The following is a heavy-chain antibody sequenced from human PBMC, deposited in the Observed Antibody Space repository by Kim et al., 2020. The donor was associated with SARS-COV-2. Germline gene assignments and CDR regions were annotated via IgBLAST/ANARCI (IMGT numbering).Heavy chain of an antibody. J-gene: IGHJ4*02. CDR2: ISYDGSNK. CDR1: GFTFSSYA. CDR3: ARETPYYY. V-gene: IGHV3-30*04. D-gene: IGHD2-21*01. Sequence: GGSLRLSCAASGFTFSSYAMHWVRQAPGKGLEWVAVISYDGSNKYYADSVKGRFTISRDNSKNTLYLQMNSLRAEDMAVYYCARETPYYYWGQGTLVTVSS.